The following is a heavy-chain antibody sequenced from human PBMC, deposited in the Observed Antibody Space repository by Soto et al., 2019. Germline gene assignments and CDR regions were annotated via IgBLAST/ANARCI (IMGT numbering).Heavy chain of an antibody. V-gene: IGHV1-69*01. D-gene: IGHD2-2*01. CDR1: GGTFSSYA. CDR2: IIPIFGTA. Sequence: QVQLVQSGAEVKKPGSSVKVSYKASGGTFSSYAISWVRQAPGQGLEWMGGIIPIFGTANYAQKFQGRVTITADESTSTAYRELSSLRSEDTAVYYCARDLVGRRYCSSTSCPPYYYYYYGMDVWGQGTTVTVSS. CDR3: ARDLVGRRYCSSTSCPPYYYYYYGMDV. J-gene: IGHJ6*02.